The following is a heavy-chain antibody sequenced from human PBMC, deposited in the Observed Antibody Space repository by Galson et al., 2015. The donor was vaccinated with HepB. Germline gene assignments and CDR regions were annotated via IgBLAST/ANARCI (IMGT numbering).Heavy chain of an antibody. J-gene: IGHJ3*02. CDR2: IIPILGIA. D-gene: IGHD1-26*01. V-gene: IGHV1-69*04. CDR1: GGTFSSYT. CDR3: ARDRGATGSSDAFDI. Sequence: SVKVSCKASGGTFSSYTISWVRQAPGQGLEWMGRIIPILGIANYAQKFQGRVTITADKSTSTAYMELSSLRSEDTAVYYCARDRGATGSSDAFDIWGQGTMVTVSS.